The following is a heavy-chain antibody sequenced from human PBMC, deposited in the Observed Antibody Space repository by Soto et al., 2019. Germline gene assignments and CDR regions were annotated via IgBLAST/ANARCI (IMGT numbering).Heavy chain of an antibody. CDR1: GYNFSSQW. CDR3: AKSEVPEI. V-gene: IGHV5-51*01. CDR2: VYPGDAET. J-gene: IGHJ3*02. Sequence: VESLKISCKGSGYNFSSQWIAWVRQKPGKGLEWMGIVYPGDAETRYSPSFQGQVTMSADKSIDTAYLQWSSLKASDTAIYYCAKSEVPEIWGQGTMVTVS.